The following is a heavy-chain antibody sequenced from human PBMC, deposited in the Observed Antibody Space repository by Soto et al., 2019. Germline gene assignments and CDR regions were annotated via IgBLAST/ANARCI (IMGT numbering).Heavy chain of an antibody. J-gene: IGHJ2*01. V-gene: IGHV4-39*01. CDR3: ARHWLYSSSSNPWYFDL. CDR1: GGSVSSSDYY. D-gene: IGHD6-6*01. Sequence: QPQLQESGPGLIKPSETLSVTCSVSGGSVSSSDYYWAWIRQSPGKGVEWIGSIYSSGSSYYNPSLESRLTISVDTSKHQFSLEVTSVIAADTAMYYCARHWLYSSSSNPWYFDLWGRGTLVTVSS. CDR2: IYSSGSS.